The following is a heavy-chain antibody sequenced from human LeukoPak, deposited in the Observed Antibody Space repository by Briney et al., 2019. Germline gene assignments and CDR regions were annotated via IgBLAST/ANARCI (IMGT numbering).Heavy chain of an antibody. J-gene: IGHJ4*02. D-gene: IGHD6-19*01. CDR3: ARAGSGLYYFDY. CDR1: GYTFTSYD. CDR2: MNPNSGNT. Sequence: ASVKVSCMASGYTFTSYDINWVRQATGQGLEWMGWMNPNSGNTGYAQKFQGRVTMTRNTSISTAYMELSSLRSEDTAVYYCARAGSGLYYFDYWGQGTLVTVSS. V-gene: IGHV1-8*01.